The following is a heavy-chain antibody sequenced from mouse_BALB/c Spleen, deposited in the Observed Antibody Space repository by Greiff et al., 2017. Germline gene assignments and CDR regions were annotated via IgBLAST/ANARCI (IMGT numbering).Heavy chain of an antibody. V-gene: IGHV5-9-3*01. J-gene: IGHJ1*01. CDR3: ARLDYDYVWYFEV. Sequence: DVKLVESGGGLVKPGGSLKLSCAASGFTFSSYAMSWVRQTPEKRLEWVATISSGGSYTYYPDSVKGRFTISRDHAKNTLYLQMSSLRSEDTAMYYCARLDYDYVWYFEVWGAGTTVTVSA. CDR2: ISSGGSYT. CDR1: GFTFSSYA. D-gene: IGHD2-4*01.